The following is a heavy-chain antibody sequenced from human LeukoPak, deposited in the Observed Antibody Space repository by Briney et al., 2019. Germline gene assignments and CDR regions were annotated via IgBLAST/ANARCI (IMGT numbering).Heavy chain of an antibody. V-gene: IGHV4-34*01. D-gene: IGHD2-2*01. CDR2: INHSGST. CDR1: GGSFSGYY. Sequence: SETLSLTCAVYGGSFSGYYWSWIRQPPGKGLEWIGEINHSGSTNYNPSLKSRVTISVDTSKNQFSLKLSSVTAADTAVYYRARASGGYCSSTSCYAPKVLFDYWGQGTLVTVSS. J-gene: IGHJ4*02. CDR3: ARASGGYCSSTSCYAPKVLFDY.